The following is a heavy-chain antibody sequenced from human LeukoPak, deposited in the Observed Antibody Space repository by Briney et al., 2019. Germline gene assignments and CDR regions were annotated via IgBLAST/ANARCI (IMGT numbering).Heavy chain of an antibody. CDR1: GFTFSSSW. CDR2: IKQDGSEK. Sequence: GGSLRLSCAASGFTFSSSWVNWVRQAPGKGLECVATIKQDGSEKYYVDSVEGRFTISRDNAKNSLYLQMNSLRAEDTAVYYCATTHDYGDFRFDYWGQGTLVTVSS. D-gene: IGHD4-17*01. CDR3: ATTHDYGDFRFDY. V-gene: IGHV3-7*01. J-gene: IGHJ4*02.